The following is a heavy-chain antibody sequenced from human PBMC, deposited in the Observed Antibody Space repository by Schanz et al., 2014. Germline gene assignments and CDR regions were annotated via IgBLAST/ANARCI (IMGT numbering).Heavy chain of an antibody. Sequence: VQLVESGGGVVQPGRSLRLSCAASGFNFGSHGMHWVRQAPGKGLEWVSAISGSGGSTYYADSVKGRFTISRDNSKNTLYLQMNSLRAEDTAVYYCANNWNLDYWGQGTLVTVSS. V-gene: IGHV3-23*04. J-gene: IGHJ4*02. CDR3: ANNWNLDY. D-gene: IGHD1-20*01. CDR2: ISGSGGST. CDR1: GFNFGSHG.